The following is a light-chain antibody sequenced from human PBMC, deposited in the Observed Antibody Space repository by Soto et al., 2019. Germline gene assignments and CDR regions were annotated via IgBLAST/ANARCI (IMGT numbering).Light chain of an antibody. CDR2: GAS. CDR1: QSVTYN. Sequence: ETMMTQSPATLSASPGERVTLSCRATQSVTYNLAWYQQKPGQAPRLLIYGASTRATGIPARFSGRGSGTEFTLTITSLQSEDFAVYYCQQYNDWPPWTFGQGTKVDIK. J-gene: IGKJ1*01. CDR3: QQYNDWPPWT. V-gene: IGKV3-15*01.